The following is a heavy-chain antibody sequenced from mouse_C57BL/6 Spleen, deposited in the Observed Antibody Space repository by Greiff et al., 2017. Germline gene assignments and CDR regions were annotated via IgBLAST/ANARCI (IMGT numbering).Heavy chain of an antibody. CDR3: ARGSSYEYFDY. CDR2: ISSGSSTI. D-gene: IGHD1-1*01. Sequence: DVQLVESGGGLVKPGGSLKLSCAASGFTFSDYGMHWVRQAPEKGLVWVAYISSGSSTIYYADTVKGRFTISRDNAKNTLFLQMTSLRSEDTAMYYCARGSSYEYFDYWGQGTTLTVSS. J-gene: IGHJ2*01. CDR1: GFTFSDYG. V-gene: IGHV5-17*01.